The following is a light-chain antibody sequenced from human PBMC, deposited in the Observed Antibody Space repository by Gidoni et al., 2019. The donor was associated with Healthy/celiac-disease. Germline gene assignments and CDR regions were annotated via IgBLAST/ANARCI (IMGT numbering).Light chain of an antibody. J-gene: IGLJ1*01. CDR3: SSYAGSNNAYV. CDR1: SSDVGGYNS. V-gene: IGLV2-8*01. CDR2: EVS. Sequence: QSALTQPHSESGSAGQSVTLSCTGTSSDVGGYNSAPWYQQHPGNAPKLMIYEVSKRPSGVPDRFSGSKSGNTASLTVSGLQAEDEADYYCSSYAGSNNAYVFGTGTKVTVL.